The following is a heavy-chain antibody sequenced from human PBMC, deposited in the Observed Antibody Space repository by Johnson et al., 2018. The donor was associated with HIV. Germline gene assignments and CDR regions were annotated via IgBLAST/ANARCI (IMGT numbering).Heavy chain of an antibody. Sequence: MLLVESGGGLVQPGGSLRLSCAASGFAVSSNYMSWVRQAPGKGLEWVSVIYSGGSTYYADSVKGRFTISRDNSKNTLYLQVNSLRAEDTAVYYCATIAAHGAAFDIWGQGTVVTVSS. J-gene: IGHJ3*02. V-gene: IGHV3-66*01. CDR1: GFAVSSNY. D-gene: IGHD6-25*01. CDR3: ATIAAHGAAFDI. CDR2: IYSGGST.